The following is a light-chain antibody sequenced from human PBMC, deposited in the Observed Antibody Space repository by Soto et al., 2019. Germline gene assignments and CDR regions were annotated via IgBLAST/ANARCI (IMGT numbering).Light chain of an antibody. V-gene: IGKV3-15*01. J-gene: IGKJ1*01. CDR2: GAS. Sequence: LTQSPGTLSLSPGETATLSCRATEILSPTYIAWYQQKPGQAPRLLIYGASTRAPGIPARFSGSGSGTDFTLTISSLQSEDFAVYYCHQYDHWPQTFGQGTKVDIK. CDR3: HQYDHWPQT. CDR1: EILSPTY.